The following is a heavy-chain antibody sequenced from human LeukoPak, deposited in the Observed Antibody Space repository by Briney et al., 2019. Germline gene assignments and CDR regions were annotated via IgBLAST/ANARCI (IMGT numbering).Heavy chain of an antibody. Sequence: SETLSLTCTVSGGSITSGNYYWGWISQPPGKVLEWIGDIFFTGSTYYSPSLKSRVTISVGTSTTQFSLKLTSVTAADTAVYYCARQIASSGYLPWAFDIWGQGTVVTVSS. CDR1: GGSITSGNYY. D-gene: IGHD3-22*01. V-gene: IGHV4-39*01. CDR2: IFFTGST. J-gene: IGHJ3*02. CDR3: ARQIASSGYLPWAFDI.